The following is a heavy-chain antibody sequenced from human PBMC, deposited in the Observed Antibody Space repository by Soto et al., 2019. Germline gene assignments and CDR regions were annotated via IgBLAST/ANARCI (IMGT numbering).Heavy chain of an antibody. D-gene: IGHD4-4*01. CDR1: GGSISSGGYY. J-gene: IGHJ4*02. Sequence: SETLSLTCTVSGGSISSGGYYWSWIRQHPGKGLEWIGHISHSGSTNYNPSLKSRVTISMDRTKNQFSLNLNTVTAGDTAVYFCARVRYSDNWHGLIDYWGQGTLVTVSS. V-gene: IGHV4-61*08. CDR2: ISHSGST. CDR3: ARVRYSDNWHGLIDY.